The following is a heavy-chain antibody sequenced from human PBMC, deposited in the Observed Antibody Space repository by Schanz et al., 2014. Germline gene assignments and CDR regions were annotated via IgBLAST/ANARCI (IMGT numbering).Heavy chain of an antibody. J-gene: IGHJ3*02. CDR2: ISRDGTTS. CDR1: GFIFNDYY. D-gene: IGHD7-27*01. V-gene: IGHV3-11*01. Sequence: QVQLVESGGGLVKPGGSLRLSCAASGFIFNDYYMNWIRQAPGKGLEWLSYISRDGTTSYYADSVKGRFTISRDNAKKSLYLEMTSMRGEDKAVYYCARENLNWEAFDIWGQGTVVTVSS. CDR3: ARENLNWEAFDI.